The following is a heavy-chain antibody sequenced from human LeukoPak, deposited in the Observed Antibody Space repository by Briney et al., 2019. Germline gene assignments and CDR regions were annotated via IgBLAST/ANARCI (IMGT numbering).Heavy chain of an antibody. V-gene: IGHV1-2*02. CDR1: GYSFTDYY. Sequence: ASVKVSCKTSGYSFTDYYMHWVRQAPGQGLEWMGWINPNSGGTSSAQKLQGRVTMTTDTSTSTAYMELRSLRSDDTAVYYCARDLGRESTDAFDIWGQGTMVTVSS. J-gene: IGHJ3*02. CDR3: ARDLGRESTDAFDI. D-gene: IGHD7-27*01. CDR2: INPNSGGT.